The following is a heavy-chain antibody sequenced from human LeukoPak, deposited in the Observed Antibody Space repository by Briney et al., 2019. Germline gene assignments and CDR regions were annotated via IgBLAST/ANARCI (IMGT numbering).Heavy chain of an antibody. CDR2: ISGSGGST. CDR3: AIDTGTVMVSGGRFDY. V-gene: IGHV3-23*01. CDR1: GFTFSSYG. Sequence: GGTLRLSCAASGFTFSSYGMSWVRQAPGKGLEWVSAISGSGGSTYYADSVKGRFTISRDNAKNSLYLQMNSLRAEDTALYYCAIDTGTVMVSGGRFDYWGQGTLVTVSS. D-gene: IGHD5-18*01. J-gene: IGHJ4*02.